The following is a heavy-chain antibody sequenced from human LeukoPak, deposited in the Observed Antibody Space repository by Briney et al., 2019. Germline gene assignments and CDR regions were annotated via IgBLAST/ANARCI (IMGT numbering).Heavy chain of an antibody. J-gene: IGHJ4*02. CDR3: AKGYSRSNILDY. CDR2: IDYSGST. CDR1: GGSISSYY. V-gene: IGHV4-59*01. D-gene: IGHD6-13*01. Sequence: PSETLSLTCTVSGGSISSYYWSWIRQPPGKGLEWIGYIDYSGSTNYNPSLKSRVTISVDTSKNQFSLNLSSVTAADMAVYYCAKGYSRSNILDYWGQGTLVTVSP.